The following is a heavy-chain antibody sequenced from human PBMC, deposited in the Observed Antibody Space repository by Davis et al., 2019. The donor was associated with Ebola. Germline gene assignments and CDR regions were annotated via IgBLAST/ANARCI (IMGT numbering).Heavy chain of an antibody. V-gene: IGHV1-69*04. D-gene: IGHD6-19*01. CDR2: IIPILGIA. CDR1: RGTFSSYA. CDR3: ARGRKIAVAGTDY. Sequence: SSVKVSCKASRGTFSSYAISWVRQAPGQGLEWMGRIIPILGIANYAQKFQGRVTMTRNTFISTAYMELSSLRSEDTAVYYCARGRKIAVAGTDYWGQGTLVTVSS. J-gene: IGHJ4*02.